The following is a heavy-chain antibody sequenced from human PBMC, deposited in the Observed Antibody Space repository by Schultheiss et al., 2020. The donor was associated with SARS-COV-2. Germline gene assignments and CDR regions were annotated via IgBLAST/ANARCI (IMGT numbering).Heavy chain of an antibody. CDR3: AKGGGSSGWFPY. CDR1: GGSISSYY. CDR2: IYYSGST. J-gene: IGHJ4*02. Sequence: SETLSLTCTVSGGSISSYYWSWIRQPPGKGLEWIGSIYYSGSTNYNPSLKSRVTISVDTSKNQFSLKLSSVTAADTAVYYCAKGGGSSGWFPYWGQGTLVTVSS. V-gene: IGHV4-59*01. D-gene: IGHD6-19*01.